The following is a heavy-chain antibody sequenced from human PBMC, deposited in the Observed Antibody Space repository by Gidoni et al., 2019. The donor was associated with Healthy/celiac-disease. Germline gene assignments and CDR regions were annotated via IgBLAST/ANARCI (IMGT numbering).Heavy chain of an antibody. D-gene: IGHD3-10*01. V-gene: IGHV1-46*01. CDR3: ARAMVRGVSGWFDP. Sequence: QVRLVQSGADVKKPWASVQGSCKASGYTFTSYYMHWVRQDPGQGLEWMGIINPSGGSTSYAPKFQGRVTMSRDTSTSTVYMELSSLRSEDPAVYYCARAMVRGVSGWFDPWGQGTLVTFSS. J-gene: IGHJ5*02. CDR1: GYTFTSYY. CDR2: INPSGGST.